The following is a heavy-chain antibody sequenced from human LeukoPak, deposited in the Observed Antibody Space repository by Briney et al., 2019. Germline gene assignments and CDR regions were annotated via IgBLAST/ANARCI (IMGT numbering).Heavy chain of an antibody. Sequence: PGGSLRLSCAASDFTFSTYAMSWVRQAPGKGLEWVSTISGGGDATYYADSVKGRFTISRDNSKNILYLQMNSLRAEDTAVYYCAKPQGSGLYYYYYYYMDVWGKGTTVTVSS. V-gene: IGHV3-23*01. J-gene: IGHJ6*03. CDR3: AKPQGSGLYYYYYYYMDV. CDR2: ISGGGDAT. D-gene: IGHD3-22*01. CDR1: DFTFSTYA.